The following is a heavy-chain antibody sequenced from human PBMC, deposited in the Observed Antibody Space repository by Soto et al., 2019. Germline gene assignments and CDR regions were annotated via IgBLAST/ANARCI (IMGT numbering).Heavy chain of an antibody. CDR3: AKMDCSGGSCYFHTRFWFDP. D-gene: IGHD2-15*01. CDR1: GFTFSSYA. CDR2: ISGSGGST. Sequence: GGSLRLSCAASGFTFSSYAMSWVRQAPGKGLEWVSAISGSGGSTYYADSVKGRFTISRDNSKNTLYLQMNSLRAEDTAVYYCAKMDCSGGSCYFHTRFWFDPWGQGTLVTVSS. V-gene: IGHV3-23*01. J-gene: IGHJ5*02.